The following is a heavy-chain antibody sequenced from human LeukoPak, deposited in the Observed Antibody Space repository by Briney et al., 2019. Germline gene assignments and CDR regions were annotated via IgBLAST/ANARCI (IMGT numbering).Heavy chain of an antibody. Sequence: SETLSLTCTVSGGSISSYYWSWIRQPPGKGLEWIGYIYYSGSTNYNPSLKSRVTISVDTSKNQFSLKLSSVTAADTAVYYCARNAVTRSAWGQGTLVTVSS. CDR1: GGSISSYY. CDR3: ARNAVTRSA. CDR2: IYYSGST. V-gene: IGHV4-59*12. D-gene: IGHD4-17*01. J-gene: IGHJ5*02.